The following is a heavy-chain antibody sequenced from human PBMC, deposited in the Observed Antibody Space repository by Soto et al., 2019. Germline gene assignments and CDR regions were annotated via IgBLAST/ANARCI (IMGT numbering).Heavy chain of an antibody. CDR1: GFTFSSYA. D-gene: IGHD2-21*01. V-gene: IGHV3-64*01. J-gene: IGHJ6*02. Sequence: EVQLVESGGGLVQPGGSLRLSCAASGFTFSSYAMHWVRQAPGKGLECVSVINSNGGNTDYARSVKGRFTISRDNSKNTLYLQMGSLRAGDMAVYYCARRIPFGYGMDVWGQGTTVTVSS. CDR3: ARRIPFGYGMDV. CDR2: INSNGGNT.